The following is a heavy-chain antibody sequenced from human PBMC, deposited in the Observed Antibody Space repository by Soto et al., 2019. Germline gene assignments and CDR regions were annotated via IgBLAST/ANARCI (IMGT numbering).Heavy chain of an antibody. CDR3: ARGEQYRRRIFDY. CDR1: GDSVSSNSAG. J-gene: IGHJ4*01. V-gene: IGHV6-1*01. Sequence: SQTLSLTCVLTGDSVSSNSAGWSWVRQSPSRGLEWLGRTYYRSKWYYEYAVSVRGRITINPDTSKNQYSLQLNSVTPEDTAVYFCARGEQYRRRIFDYWGQGTLVTVSS. CDR2: TYYRSKWYY. D-gene: IGHD1-26*01.